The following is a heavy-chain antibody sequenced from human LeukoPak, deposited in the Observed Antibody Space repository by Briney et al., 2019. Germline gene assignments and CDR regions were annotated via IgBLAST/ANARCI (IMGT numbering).Heavy chain of an antibody. Sequence: SQTLSLTCTVSGGSISSGGYYWSWIRQHPGKGLEWIGYIYYSGSTYYNPSLKSRVTISVDTSKNQFSLKLSSVTAADTAVYYCARTWVQLWSSDYWGQGTLVTVSS. CDR3: ARTWVQLWSSDY. V-gene: IGHV4-31*03. D-gene: IGHD5-18*01. CDR1: GGSISSGGYY. CDR2: IYYSGST. J-gene: IGHJ4*02.